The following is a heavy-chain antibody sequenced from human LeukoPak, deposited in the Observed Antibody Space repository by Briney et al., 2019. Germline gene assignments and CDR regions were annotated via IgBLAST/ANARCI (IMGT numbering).Heavy chain of an antibody. J-gene: IGHJ6*03. CDR1: GFTFSSYA. CDR3: ARDGYYSGSVYYYYYMDV. Sequence: GGSLRLSCAASGFTFSSYAMHWVRQAPGKGLEWVAVISYDGSNKYYADSVKGRFTISRDNSKNALYLQMNSLRAEDTAVYYCARDGYYSGSVYYYYYMDVWGKGTTVTVSS. CDR2: ISYDGSNK. V-gene: IGHV3-30-3*01. D-gene: IGHD1-26*01.